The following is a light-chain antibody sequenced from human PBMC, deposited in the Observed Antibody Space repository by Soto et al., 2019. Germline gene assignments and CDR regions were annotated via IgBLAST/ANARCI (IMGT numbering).Light chain of an antibody. J-gene: IGKJ1*01. Sequence: EIVLTQSPATLSLSPGERATLSCRASQSVRSYLGWYQQKPGLPPRLLIHDASIRATGIPARFSGSGSGTDFTLTISSLQPEDFATYYCQQSYITPQTFGQGTKVDIK. V-gene: IGKV3-11*01. CDR3: QQSYITPQT. CDR2: DAS. CDR1: QSVRSY.